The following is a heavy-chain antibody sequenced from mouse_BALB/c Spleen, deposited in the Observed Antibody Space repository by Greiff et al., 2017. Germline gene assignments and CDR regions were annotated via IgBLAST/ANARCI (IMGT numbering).Heavy chain of an antibody. CDR3: APYYYGSRYYFDY. CDR2: INPSNGRT. D-gene: IGHD1-1*01. V-gene: IGHV1S81*02. Sequence: VQLQQPGAELVKPGASVKLSCKASGYTFTSYWMHWVKQRPGQGLEWIGEINPSNGRTNYNEKFKSKATLTVDKSSSTAYMQLSSLTSEDSAVYYCAPYYYGSRYYFDYWGQGTTLTVSS. J-gene: IGHJ2*01. CDR1: GYTFTSYW.